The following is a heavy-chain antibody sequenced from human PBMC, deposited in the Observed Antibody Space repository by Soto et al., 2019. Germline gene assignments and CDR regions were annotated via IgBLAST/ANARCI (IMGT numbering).Heavy chain of an antibody. D-gene: IGHD5-12*01. J-gene: IGHJ6*02. V-gene: IGHV5-10-1*01. Sequence: CESLKVFCKGSGYSFTNYWISWVRQMPGRGLEWMGRIDPSDAYINHSPSFQAHVTISADKSSSTAYLQWSSLKASDTAMYYCARRLTPGGYDVYYGMDVWGQGTTVTVSS. CDR1: GYSFTNYW. CDR3: ARRLTPGGYDVYYGMDV. CDR2: IDPSDAYI.